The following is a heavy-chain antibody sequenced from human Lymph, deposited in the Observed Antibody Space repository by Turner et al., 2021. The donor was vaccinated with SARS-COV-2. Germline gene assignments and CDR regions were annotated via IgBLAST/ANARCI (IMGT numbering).Heavy chain of an antibody. CDR3: ARVGVRFEWSDGYHYYYAMDV. J-gene: IGHJ6*02. D-gene: IGHD3-3*01. CDR2: VKQDGSEK. CDR1: GFTFSSYW. Sequence: EVQLVESGGGVVQPGGSLRLSRAASGFTFSSYWMSWVRQAPGKGLEWVANVKQDGSEKYYVDSVKGRFTISRDNAKNSLYLQMNSLRADDTAVYFCARVGVRFEWSDGYHYYYAMDVWGQGTTVTVSS. V-gene: IGHV3-7*03.